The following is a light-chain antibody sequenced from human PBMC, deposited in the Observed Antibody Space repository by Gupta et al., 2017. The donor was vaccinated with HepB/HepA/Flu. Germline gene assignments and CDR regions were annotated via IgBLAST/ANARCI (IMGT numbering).Light chain of an antibody. CDR1: QTVSSNF. CDR2: GAS. CDR3: HQYGSSPLT. Sequence: ELVLTQSPGIMSLSPGEGATLSCGASQTVSSNFLAWYQQKPGQAPWVLIYGASTRAAGIPDRFSGRGSGTDFSLTISRLEPEDFAVYYCHQYGSSPLTFGQGTKVEVK. V-gene: IGKV3-20*01. J-gene: IGKJ1*01.